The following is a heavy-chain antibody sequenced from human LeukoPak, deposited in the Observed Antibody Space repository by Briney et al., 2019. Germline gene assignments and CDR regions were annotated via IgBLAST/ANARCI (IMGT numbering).Heavy chain of an antibody. J-gene: IGHJ4*02. D-gene: IGHD6-19*01. CDR1: GFTFSDYR. V-gene: IGHV3-11*01. CDR2: ISSSGGTI. Sequence: GGSLRLSCAASGFTFSDYRMSWIRQVPGKGLEWVSYISSSGGTIPYADSVKGRFTISRDNAKNSLYLQMNSLRAEDTAVYYCARGPVSSSGFFGYWGQGTLVTVSS. CDR3: ARGPVSSSGFFGY.